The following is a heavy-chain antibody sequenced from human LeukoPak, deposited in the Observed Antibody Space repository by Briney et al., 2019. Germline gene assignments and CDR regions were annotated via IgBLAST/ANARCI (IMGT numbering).Heavy chain of an antibody. D-gene: IGHD3-22*01. CDR2: ISYDGSNK. CDR3: ASPLYYYDSSGSPVAIDY. V-gene: IGHV3-30*03. Sequence: GRSLRLSCAASGFTFSNYGMHWVRQAPGKGLEWVAVISYDGSNKYYADSVKGRFTISRDNSKNTLYLQMNSLRAEDTAVYYCASPLYYYDSSGSPVAIDYWGQGTLVTVSS. J-gene: IGHJ4*02. CDR1: GFTFSNYG.